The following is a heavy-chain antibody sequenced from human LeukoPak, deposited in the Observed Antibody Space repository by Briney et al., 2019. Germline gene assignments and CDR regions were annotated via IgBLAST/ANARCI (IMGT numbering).Heavy chain of an antibody. CDR1: GGSVTSGSFY. J-gene: IGHJ4*02. D-gene: IGHD1-26*01. V-gene: IGHV4-61*01. Sequence: SETLSLTCTVSGGSVTSGSFYWSWIRQPPGKALEWIGYIYFGGSTHYNPSLKSRVTMSADTSKNQFSLNLRSMTAADTAVYYCARVSSVGSYWSDFEYWGQGTLVTVSS. CDR3: ARVSSVGSYWSDFEY. CDR2: IYFGGST.